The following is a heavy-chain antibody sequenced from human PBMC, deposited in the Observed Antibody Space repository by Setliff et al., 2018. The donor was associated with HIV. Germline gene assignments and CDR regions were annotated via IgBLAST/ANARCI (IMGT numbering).Heavy chain of an antibody. CDR3: AREDYYYYGMDV. V-gene: IGHV4-61*02. CDR2: IYTSGST. CDR1: GGSISSGSYY. J-gene: IGHJ6*02. Sequence: PSETLSLTCTVSGGSISSGSYYWNWIWQPAGKGLEWIGRIYTSGSTNYNPSLKSRVTISVDTSKNQFSLKLSSVTAADTAVYYCAREDYYYYGMDVWVPETLLVTVSS.